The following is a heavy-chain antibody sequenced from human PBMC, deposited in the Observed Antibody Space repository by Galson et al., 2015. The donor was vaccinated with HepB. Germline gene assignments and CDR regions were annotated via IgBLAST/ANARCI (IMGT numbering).Heavy chain of an antibody. J-gene: IGHJ4*02. CDR3: ARDVNWNLDS. CDR2: ISSSGGTV. CDR1: GFTFSDYY. V-gene: IGHV3-11*01. D-gene: IGHD1-1*01. Sequence: SLRLSCAASGFTFSDYYMSWIRQTPGKGLGWVSYISSSGGTVFYADSVKGRFSISRDNVKDSLFLQMNSLRADDTAVYYCARDVNWNLDSWGQGTLVTVSS.